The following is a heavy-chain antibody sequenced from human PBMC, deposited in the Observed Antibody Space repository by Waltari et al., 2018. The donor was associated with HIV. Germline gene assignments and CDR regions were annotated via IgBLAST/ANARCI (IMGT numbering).Heavy chain of an antibody. CDR2: SNPISGGT. V-gene: IGHV1-2*02. J-gene: IGHJ5*02. CDR1: GYLFTGHY. D-gene: IGHD2-2*01. Sequence: QVHLVQSGPEVKKPGASMKVSCKASGYLFTGHYLTGLRQAPGQGLEWMGCSNPISGGTDYAQTLQGRVTMTRDASINTVYMELKSLRYDDTAMYYWARESGYQLVRWLDPWGQGTRVTVSS. CDR3: ARESGYQLVRWLDP.